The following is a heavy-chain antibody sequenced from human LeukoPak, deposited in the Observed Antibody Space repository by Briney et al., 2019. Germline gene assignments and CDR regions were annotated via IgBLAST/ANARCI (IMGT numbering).Heavy chain of an antibody. Sequence: SGTLSLTCAVSGGSVSSGSYYWSWIRQPPGKGLEWIGYIYYSGSTNYNPSLKSRVTISVDTSKNQFSLKLSSVTAADTAVYYCARGVSSGYYYEENYFDYWGQGTLVTVSS. CDR1: GGSVSSGSYY. CDR2: IYYSGST. J-gene: IGHJ4*02. CDR3: ARGVSSGYYYEENYFDY. D-gene: IGHD3-22*01. V-gene: IGHV4-61*01.